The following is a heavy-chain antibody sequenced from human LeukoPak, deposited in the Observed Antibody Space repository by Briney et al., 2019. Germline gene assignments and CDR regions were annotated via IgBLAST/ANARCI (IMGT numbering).Heavy chain of an antibody. CDR3: ASAAATLTNLRLVDY. J-gene: IGHJ4*02. CDR2: ISSDGINK. V-gene: IGHV3-30-3*01. D-gene: IGHD4-17*01. CDR1: GFTFSIYA. Sequence: AGTSLRLSCAASGFTFSIYAIQWVRQAPGKGLEWVAVISSDGINKYYADSVMGRFTISRDNSMNTLYLQMNSLRTEDTGVYYCASAAATLTNLRLVDYWGQGTLVTVSS.